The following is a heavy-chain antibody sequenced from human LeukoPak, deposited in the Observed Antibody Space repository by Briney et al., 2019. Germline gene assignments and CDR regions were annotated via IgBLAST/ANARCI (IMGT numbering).Heavy chain of an antibody. CDR2: IYHRGNT. D-gene: IGHD2-2*01. V-gene: IGHV4-38-2*01. CDR3: ARSVIVPAIVADYYTYMDV. Sequence: SETLSLTCAVSGYSISSNYYWGRIRPPPGKGLEWIGVIYHRGNTDYNPSLQSRVTISIDTSKNEFSLKVNSVTAADTAVYYCARSVIVPAIVADYYTYMDVWGRGISVTVSS. CDR1: GYSISSNYY. J-gene: IGHJ6*03.